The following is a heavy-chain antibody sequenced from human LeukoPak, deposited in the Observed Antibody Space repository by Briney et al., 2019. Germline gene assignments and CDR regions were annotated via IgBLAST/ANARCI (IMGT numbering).Heavy chain of an antibody. V-gene: IGHV1-18*01. Sequence: ASVKVSCKASGYTFTSYGISWVRQAPGQVLEWMGWFSAYNGNANYAQKLQGRVTMTTDTSTSTAYMELRSLRSDDTAVYYCARATEPTGLYFDYWGQGTLVTVSS. J-gene: IGHJ4*02. CDR1: GYTFTSYG. CDR2: FSAYNGNA. D-gene: IGHD4-17*01. CDR3: ARATEPTGLYFDY.